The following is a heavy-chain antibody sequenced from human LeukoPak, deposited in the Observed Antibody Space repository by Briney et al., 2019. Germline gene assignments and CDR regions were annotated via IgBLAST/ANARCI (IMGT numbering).Heavy chain of an antibody. D-gene: IGHD4-17*01. CDR2: FDPEDGET. CDR3: ARAYNPLRWNYGDPTGDWFDP. Sequence: ASVRVSCKVSGYTLTELSMHWVRQAPGKGLEWMGGFDPEDGETIYAQKFQGRVTMTEDTSTDTAYMELSSLRSEDTAVYYCARAYNPLRWNYGDPTGDWFDPWGQGTLVTVSS. J-gene: IGHJ5*02. CDR1: GYTLTELS. V-gene: IGHV1-24*01.